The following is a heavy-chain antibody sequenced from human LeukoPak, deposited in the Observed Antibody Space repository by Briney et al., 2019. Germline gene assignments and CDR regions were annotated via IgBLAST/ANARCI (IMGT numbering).Heavy chain of an antibody. J-gene: IGHJ6*03. Sequence: GASVKVSCKASGYTFTSYGISWVRQAPGQGLEWMGWISAYNGNTNYAQKLQGRVTMTTDTSTSTAYMELRSLRSDDTAVYYCARGMVGATLRADFYYYYYYMDVWGKGTTVTVSS. CDR2: ISAYNGNT. V-gene: IGHV1-18*04. CDR1: GYTFTSYG. D-gene: IGHD1-26*01. CDR3: ARGMVGATLRADFYYYYYYMDV.